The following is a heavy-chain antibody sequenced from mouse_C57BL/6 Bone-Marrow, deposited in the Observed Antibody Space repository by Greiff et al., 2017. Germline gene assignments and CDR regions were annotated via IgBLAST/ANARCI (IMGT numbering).Heavy chain of an antibody. J-gene: IGHJ2*01. CDR2: IDPETGCT. Sequence: VKLQESGAELVRPGASVTLSCKASGYTFTDYEMHWVKQTPVHGLEWIGAIDPETGCTAYNQKFKGKAILTADKSSSTAYMELRSLTSEDSAVYYCTEYGSSFDYWGQGTTLTVSS. D-gene: IGHD1-1*01. CDR3: TEYGSSFDY. V-gene: IGHV1-15*01. CDR1: GYTFTDYE.